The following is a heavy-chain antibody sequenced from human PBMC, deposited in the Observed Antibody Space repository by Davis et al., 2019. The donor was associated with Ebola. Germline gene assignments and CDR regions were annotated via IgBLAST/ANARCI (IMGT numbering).Heavy chain of an antibody. V-gene: IGHV3-74*01. CDR3: ARVAFGQQLGPFDY. CDR1: GFTLSAYW. CDR2: INTDGTTT. Sequence: HTGGSLRLSCAASGFTLSAYWMDWVRQVPGKGLMWVSRINTDGTTTRYADSVKGRFTIYRDNAKNTLYLHMNGLRAEDTAVYYCARVAFGQQLGPFDYWGQGTVVSVSS. J-gene: IGHJ4*02. D-gene: IGHD6-13*01.